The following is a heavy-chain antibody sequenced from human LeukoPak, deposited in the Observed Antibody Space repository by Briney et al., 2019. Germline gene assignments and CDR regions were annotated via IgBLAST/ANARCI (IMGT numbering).Heavy chain of an antibody. D-gene: IGHD5-18*01. J-gene: IGHJ4*02. CDR3: ARGDTAMDNPFDY. Sequence: SQTLSLTCTVSGGSISSGDYYWSWIRQPPGKGLEWIGYIYYSGSTYYNPSLKSRITISLDTSKNQFSLKLSSVSAADTAVYYCARGDTAMDNPFDYWGQGTLVTVSS. CDR2: IYYSGST. V-gene: IGHV4-30-4*08. CDR1: GGSISSGDYY.